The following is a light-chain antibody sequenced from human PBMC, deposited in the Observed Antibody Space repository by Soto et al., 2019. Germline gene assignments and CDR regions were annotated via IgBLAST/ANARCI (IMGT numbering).Light chain of an antibody. CDR1: QSVSSSY. CDR3: QQDYNLPCT. J-gene: IGKJ3*01. Sequence: EIVMTQSPATLSLSPGERATLSCRASQSVSSSYFSWYQQKPGPAPRLLIYGASTRTAVIPARFSGSGAGTVFTLTISSLHADDFAVYYWQQDYNLPCTFGPGTKVDIK. V-gene: IGKV3D-7*01. CDR2: GAS.